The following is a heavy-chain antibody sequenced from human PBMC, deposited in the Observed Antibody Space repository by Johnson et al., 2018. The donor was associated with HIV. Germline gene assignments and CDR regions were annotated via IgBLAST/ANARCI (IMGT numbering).Heavy chain of an antibody. D-gene: IGHD4-17*01. V-gene: IGHV3-30*19. CDR1: GFTFSSYG. CDR3: SGPGGDYSAFDI. CDR2: ISYDGSNK. J-gene: IGHJ3*02. Sequence: QVQLVESGGGVVQPGGSLRLSCAASGFTFSSYGMHWVRQAPGKGLEWVAVISYDGSNKYYADSVKGRFTISRDNSKNTLYLQMNSLRAEDTAVYYCSGPGGDYSAFDIWGQGTMVTVSS.